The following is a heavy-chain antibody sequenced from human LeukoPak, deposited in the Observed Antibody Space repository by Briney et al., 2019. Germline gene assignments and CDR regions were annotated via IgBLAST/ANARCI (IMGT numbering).Heavy chain of an antibody. V-gene: IGHV1-46*01. CDR1: GYTFTSYY. D-gene: IGHD3-22*01. Sequence: GASVKVSCKASGYTFTSYYMHWVRQAPGQGLEWMGIINPSGGSTSYAQKFQGRVTMTRDMSTSTDYMELSSLRSEDTAVYYCARGYYDSSGYYEGIYFDYWGQGTLVTVSS. CDR2: INPSGGST. CDR3: ARGYYDSSGYYEGIYFDY. J-gene: IGHJ4*02.